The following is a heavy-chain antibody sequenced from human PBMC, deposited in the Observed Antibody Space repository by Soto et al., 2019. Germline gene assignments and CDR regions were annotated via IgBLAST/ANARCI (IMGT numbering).Heavy chain of an antibody. D-gene: IGHD5-12*01. J-gene: IGHJ4*02. Sequence: SETLSLTCTVSGGSISSSSYYWGWIRQPPGKGLEWIGSIYYSGSTYYNPSLKSRVTISVDTSKNQFSLKLSSVTAADTAVYYFSWWGSGYDYVLYYWGKGTLVTVSS. CDR2: IYYSGST. V-gene: IGHV4-39*01. CDR1: GGSISSSSYY. CDR3: SWWGSGYDYVLYY.